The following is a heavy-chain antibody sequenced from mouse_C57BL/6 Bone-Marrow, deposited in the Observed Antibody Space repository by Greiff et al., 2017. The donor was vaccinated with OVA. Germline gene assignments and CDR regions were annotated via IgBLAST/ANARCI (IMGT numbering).Heavy chain of an antibody. Sequence: EVMLVESGPELVKPGASVKISCKASGYSFTGYYMNWVKQSPEKSLEWIGEINPSTGGTTYNQKFKAKATLTVDKSSSTAYMQLKSLTSEDSAVYYCARRATTVVATRYYAMDYWGQGTSVTVSS. J-gene: IGHJ4*01. CDR2: INPSTGGT. D-gene: IGHD1-1*01. CDR1: GYSFTGYY. V-gene: IGHV1-42*01. CDR3: ARRATTVVATRYYAMDY.